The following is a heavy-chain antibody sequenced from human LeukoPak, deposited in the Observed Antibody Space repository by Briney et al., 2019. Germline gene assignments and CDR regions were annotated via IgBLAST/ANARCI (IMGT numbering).Heavy chain of an antibody. CDR1: GFTFSSYG. J-gene: IGHJ4*02. CDR2: ISYDGSNK. V-gene: IGHV3-30*03. Sequence: PGRSLRLSCAASGFTFSSYGMHWVRQAPGKGLEWVAVISYDGSNKYYADSVKGRFTISRDNSKNTLYLQMNSLRAEDTAVYYCARDRGNDGKCDYWGQGTLVTVSS. D-gene: IGHD1-1*01. CDR3: ARDRGNDGKCDY.